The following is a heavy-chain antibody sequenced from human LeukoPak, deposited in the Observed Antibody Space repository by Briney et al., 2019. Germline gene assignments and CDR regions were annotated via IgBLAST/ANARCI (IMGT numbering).Heavy chain of an antibody. Sequence: SETLSLTCTVSGGSISSSSYYWGWLRPPPGKGLEWIVSIYYSGSTYYNPSLKNRVTISVDTSKNQFSLKLSSVTAADTAVYYCARDLTLRSRGAFDIWGQGTMVTVSS. J-gene: IGHJ3*02. CDR1: GGSISSSSYY. V-gene: IGHV4-39*07. CDR2: IYYSGST. D-gene: IGHD3-9*01. CDR3: ARDLTLRSRGAFDI.